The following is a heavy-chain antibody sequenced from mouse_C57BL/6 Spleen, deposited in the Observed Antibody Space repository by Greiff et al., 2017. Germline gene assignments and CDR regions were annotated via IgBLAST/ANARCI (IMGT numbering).Heavy chain of an antibody. CDR3: ARVDYDYDGGAWFAY. V-gene: IGHV1-64*01. CDR2: IHPNSGST. Sequence: QVQLQQPGAELVKPGASVKLSCKASGYTFTSYWMHWVKQRPGQGLEWIGMIHPNSGSTNYNEKFKSKATLTVDKSSSAAYMQLSSLTSEDSAVYDCARVDYDYDGGAWFAYWGQGTLVTVSA. CDR1: GYTFTSYW. J-gene: IGHJ3*01. D-gene: IGHD2-4*01.